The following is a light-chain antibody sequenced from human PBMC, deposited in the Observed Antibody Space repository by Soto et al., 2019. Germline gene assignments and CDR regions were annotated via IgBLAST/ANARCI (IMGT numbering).Light chain of an antibody. V-gene: IGKV3-20*01. CDR3: QQYGTPRSVT. Sequence: EIVLTQSPGTLSLSPGEEATLSCRAGQSVDSNYLAWYQQKPAQPPRLILYGASGRADGIPHRFSGSGFGTDFIPTISKVEPDDFAVYYCQQYGTPRSVTLGQGTRLEIK. CDR2: GAS. CDR1: QSVDSNY. J-gene: IGKJ5*01.